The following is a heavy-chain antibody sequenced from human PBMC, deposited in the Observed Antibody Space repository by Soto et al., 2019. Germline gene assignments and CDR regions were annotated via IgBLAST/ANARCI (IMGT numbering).Heavy chain of an antibody. V-gene: IGHV4-4*02. J-gene: IGHJ4*02. CDR2: IYHSGST. Sequence: SETLSLTCAVSGGSISSNNWWSLVRQPPGKGLEWIGEIYHSGSTNYNPSLESRVTILVDKSKNKFSLNLSSVTAADTAVYYCARRTDYYASSGTFDYWGQGTLVTVSS. D-gene: IGHD3-22*01. CDR1: GGSISSNNW. CDR3: ARRTDYYASSGTFDY.